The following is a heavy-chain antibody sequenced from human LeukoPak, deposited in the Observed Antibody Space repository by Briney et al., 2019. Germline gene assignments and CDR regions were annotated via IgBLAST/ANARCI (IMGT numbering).Heavy chain of an antibody. Sequence: ASVKVSCKASGYTFTGYFMHWVRQAPGQGLEWMGWINPNSGGTNYAQKFQGRVTMTRDTSISTAYMELSRLRSDDTAVYYCASSIVYCRSTSCYFNWGQGTLVTVSS. CDR3: ASSIVYCRSTSCYFN. CDR1: GYTFTGYF. J-gene: IGHJ4*02. CDR2: INPNSGGT. V-gene: IGHV1-2*02. D-gene: IGHD2-2*01.